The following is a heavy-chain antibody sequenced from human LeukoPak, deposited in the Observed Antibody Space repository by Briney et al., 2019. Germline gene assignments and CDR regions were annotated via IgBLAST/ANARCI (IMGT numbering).Heavy chain of an antibody. J-gene: IGHJ4*02. V-gene: IGHV3-74*01. CDR3: ASSDYGDYGEYYFDY. CDR2: INSDGSST. D-gene: IGHD4-17*01. Sequence: GGSLRLSCAASGFTFSSYWMHWVRQAPGKGLVWVSRINSDGSSTSYADSVKGRFTISRDNAKNTLYLQMNSLRAEDTAVYYCASSDYGDYGEYYFDYWGQGTLVTVSS. CDR1: GFTFSSYW.